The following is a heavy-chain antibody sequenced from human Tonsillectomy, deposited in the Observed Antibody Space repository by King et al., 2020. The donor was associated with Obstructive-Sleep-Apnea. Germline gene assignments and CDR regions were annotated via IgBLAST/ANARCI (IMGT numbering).Heavy chain of an antibody. CDR1: GFTFDDYA. CDR2: ISWNRGSI. J-gene: IGHJ4*02. V-gene: IGHV3-9*01. Sequence: ELQLVQSGGGLVQPGRSLRLSCVASGFTFDDYAMHWVLQAPGKDLEWVSGISWNRGSIGYVDSVKGRFTISRDNVKKSLYLQMNSLRVEDTALYYCAKDKDSSGWYADYWGQGTLVTVSS. D-gene: IGHD6-19*01. CDR3: AKDKDSSGWYADY.